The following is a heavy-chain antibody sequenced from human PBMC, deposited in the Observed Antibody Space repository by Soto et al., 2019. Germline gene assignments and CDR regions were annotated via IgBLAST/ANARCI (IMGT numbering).Heavy chain of an antibody. V-gene: IGHV4-59*11. CDR1: VGSISSHY. CDR3: ARERSDFWSGYPDYYYYGMDV. CDR2: IYYSGST. D-gene: IGHD3-3*01. J-gene: IGHJ6*02. Sequence: LSLTCTVSVGSISSHYWSWIRQPPGKGLEWIGYIYYSGSTNYNPSLKSRVTISVDTSKNQFSLKLSSVTAADTAVYYCARERSDFWSGYPDYYYYGMDVWGQGTTVTVSS.